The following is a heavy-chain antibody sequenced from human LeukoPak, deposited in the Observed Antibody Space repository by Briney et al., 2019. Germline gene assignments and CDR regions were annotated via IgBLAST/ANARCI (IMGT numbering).Heavy chain of an antibody. D-gene: IGHD3-10*01. Sequence: GGSLRLTCAAFGFIVRSNHINWVRQAPGKGLEWVSTISGSGDYTYYADSVKGRFTISRDNSKNTLYLQMNSLRAEDTAVYYCAKVTYGSGTYGAFDSWGQGTLVTVSS. CDR1: GFIVRSNH. CDR3: AKVTYGSGTYGAFDS. CDR2: ISGSGDYT. V-gene: IGHV3-23*01. J-gene: IGHJ4*02.